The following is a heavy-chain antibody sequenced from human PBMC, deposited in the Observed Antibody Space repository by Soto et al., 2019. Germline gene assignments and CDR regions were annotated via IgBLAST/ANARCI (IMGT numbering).Heavy chain of an antibody. CDR3: AKGYSGYGESNY. CDR2: IREDGRDS. J-gene: IGHJ4*02. CDR1: GFIFSSCW. V-gene: IGHV3-7*01. D-gene: IGHD5-12*01. Sequence: GGSLRLSCAASGFIFSSCWMSWVRQAPGKGLEWVANIREDGRDSYYVDSVKGRFTIYRDNAKNSLYLQMNSLRAEDTAVYYCAKGYSGYGESNYWGQGTVVTVSS.